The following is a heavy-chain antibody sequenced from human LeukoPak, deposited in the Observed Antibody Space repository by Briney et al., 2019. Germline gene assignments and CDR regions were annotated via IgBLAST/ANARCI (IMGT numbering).Heavy chain of an antibody. Sequence: GGSLRLSCAASGFTFDNYAMHWVRQAPGKGLEWLSIISWNSGYIGYADSVKGRFTISRDNAKKSLDLQMNSLRAEDTAFYYCAKVRGTYSSGYFFDYWGQGTLVTVSP. V-gene: IGHV3-9*01. CDR1: GFTFDNYA. J-gene: IGHJ4*02. D-gene: IGHD6-19*01. CDR3: AKVRGTYSSGYFFDY. CDR2: ISWNSGYI.